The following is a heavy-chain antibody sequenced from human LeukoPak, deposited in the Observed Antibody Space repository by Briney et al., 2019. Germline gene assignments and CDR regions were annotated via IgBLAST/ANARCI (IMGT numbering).Heavy chain of an antibody. D-gene: IGHD3-22*01. Sequence: TSETLSLTCTVSGGSISSYYWSWIRQPPGKGLEWIGYIYYSGSTNYNPSLKSRVTISVDTSKNQFSLKLSSVTAADTAVYYCARYYDSSGYYLGWYFDYWGQGTLVTVSS. V-gene: IGHV4-59*01. CDR3: ARYYDSSGYYLGWYFDY. J-gene: IGHJ4*02. CDR1: GGSISSYY. CDR2: IYYSGST.